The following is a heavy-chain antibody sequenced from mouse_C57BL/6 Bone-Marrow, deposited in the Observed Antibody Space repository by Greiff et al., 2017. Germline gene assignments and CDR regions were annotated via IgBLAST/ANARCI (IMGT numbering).Heavy chain of an antibody. Sequence: QVQLQQPGAELVKPGASVKLSCKASGYTFTSYWMQWVKQRPGQGLEWIGEIDPSDSYTNYNQKFKGKATLTVDTSSSTAYMQLSILTSEDSAVYYCAFYCPGGAMDYWGQGTSVTVSS. CDR3: AFYCPGGAMDY. V-gene: IGHV1-50*01. CDR1: GYTFTSYW. D-gene: IGHD2-1*01. J-gene: IGHJ4*01. CDR2: IDPSDSYT.